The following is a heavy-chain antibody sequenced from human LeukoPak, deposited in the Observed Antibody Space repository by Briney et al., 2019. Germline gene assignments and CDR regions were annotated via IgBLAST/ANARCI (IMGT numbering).Heavy chain of an antibody. J-gene: IGHJ4*02. CDR1: GFTVSNTY. CDR3: ASGGGYSSAWHSSDY. Sequence: GGSLRLSCAASGFTVSNTYMSWVRQAPGKGLEWVSIIYSDGRTYYADSVKGRFTISRDNSKNTMYLQMNSLRAEDTAVYYCASGGGYSSAWHSSDYWGQGTLVTVSS. D-gene: IGHD6-19*01. V-gene: IGHV3-53*01. CDR2: IYSDGRT.